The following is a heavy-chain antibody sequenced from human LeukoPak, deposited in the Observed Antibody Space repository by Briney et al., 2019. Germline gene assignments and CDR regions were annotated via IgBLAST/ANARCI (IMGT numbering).Heavy chain of an antibody. CDR3: VSFYETY. D-gene: IGHD2/OR15-2a*01. V-gene: IGHV3-74*01. J-gene: IGHJ4*02. CDR1: GSYW. Sequence: GGSLRLSCAASGSYWMHWVRQAPGKGLVWVSHINSDGSWTSYADSVKGRFTTSKDNAKNTVYLQMNNLRAEDTAVYYCVSFYETYWGRGTLVTVSS. CDR2: INSDGSWT.